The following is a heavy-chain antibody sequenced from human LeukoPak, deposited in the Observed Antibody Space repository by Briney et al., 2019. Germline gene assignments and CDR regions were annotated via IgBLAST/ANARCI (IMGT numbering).Heavy chain of an antibody. J-gene: IGHJ5*02. Sequence: SETLSLTCAVSGGSISSSNWWSWVRQPPGKGLEWIGEIYHSGSTNYNPSLKSRVTISVDTSKNQFSLKLSSVTAADTAVYYCARGGTIFGVALPRLNWFDPWGQGTLVTVSS. D-gene: IGHD3-3*01. CDR1: GGSISSSNW. CDR2: IYHSGST. CDR3: ARGGTIFGVALPRLNWFDP. V-gene: IGHV4-4*02.